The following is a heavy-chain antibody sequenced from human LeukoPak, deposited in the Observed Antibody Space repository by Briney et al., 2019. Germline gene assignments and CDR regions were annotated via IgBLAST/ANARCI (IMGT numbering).Heavy chain of an antibody. Sequence: PGGSLRLSCAASGFTFSSYEMNWVRQAPGKGLEWVSYISSSGSTIYYADSVKGRFTISRDNAKNSLYLQMNSLRVEDTAVYYCTRYSSDFGWYDSWGQGTLVTVSS. V-gene: IGHV3-48*03. CDR3: TRYSSDFGWYDS. J-gene: IGHJ5*01. D-gene: IGHD6-19*01. CDR1: GFTFSSYE. CDR2: ISSSGSTI.